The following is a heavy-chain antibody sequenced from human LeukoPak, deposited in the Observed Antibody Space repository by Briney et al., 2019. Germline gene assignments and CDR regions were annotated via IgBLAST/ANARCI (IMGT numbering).Heavy chain of an antibody. D-gene: IGHD1-26*01. V-gene: IGHV3-30-3*01. CDR2: ISYDGSNK. J-gene: IGHJ4*02. Sequence: PGGSLRLSCAASGFTFSSYAMHWVRQAPGKGLEWVAVISYDGSNKYYADSVKGRFTISRDNSKNTLYLQMNSLRAEDTAVYYCAKAGGRGSYLIAHIDYWGQGTLVTVSS. CDR1: GFTFSSYA. CDR3: AKAGGRGSYLIAHIDY.